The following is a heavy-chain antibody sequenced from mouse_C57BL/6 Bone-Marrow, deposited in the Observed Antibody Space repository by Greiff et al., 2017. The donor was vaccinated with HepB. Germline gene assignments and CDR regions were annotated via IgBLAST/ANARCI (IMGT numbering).Heavy chain of an antibody. CDR1: GFTFSDYY. CDR3: ARQGDTTTMDY. V-gene: IGHV5-12*01. J-gene: IGHJ4*01. Sequence: EVKLVESGGGLVQPGGSLKLSCAASGFTFSDYYMYWVRQTPEKRLEWVAYISNGGGSTYYPDTVKGRFTISRDNAKNTLYLQMSRLKSEDTAMYYCARQGDTTTMDYWGQGTSVTVPS. D-gene: IGHD1-1*01. CDR2: ISNGGGST.